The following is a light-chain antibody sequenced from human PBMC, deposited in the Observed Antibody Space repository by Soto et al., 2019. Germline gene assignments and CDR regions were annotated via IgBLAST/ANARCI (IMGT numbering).Light chain of an antibody. J-gene: IGKJ4*01. V-gene: IGKV4-1*01. CDR3: QQYYSTLLT. Sequence: DIVMTQSPDSLAVSLGERATINCKSSQSVLYSSNNKNYLAWYQQKPGQPPKLLIYWASTRESGVPDRFSGSGSGTDFTLTNSSLHAELVAVYYCQQYYSTLLTFAGETKVEIK. CDR2: WAS. CDR1: QSVLYSSNNKNY.